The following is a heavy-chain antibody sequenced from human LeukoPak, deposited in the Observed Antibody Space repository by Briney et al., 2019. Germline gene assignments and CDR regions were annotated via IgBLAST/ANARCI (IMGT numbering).Heavy chain of an antibody. J-gene: IGHJ4*02. V-gene: IGHV4-39*07. CDR3: ARLDYGGNGYDY. Sequence: SETLSLTCTVSGASISSSSYYWAWIRQSPGKGLEWIGSVYYSGRTYQNPSLKSRVTISVDTSKNQFSLKLSSVTAADTAVYYCARLDYGGNGYDYWGQGTLVTVSS. CDR1: GASISSSSYY. D-gene: IGHD4-23*01. CDR2: VYYSGRT.